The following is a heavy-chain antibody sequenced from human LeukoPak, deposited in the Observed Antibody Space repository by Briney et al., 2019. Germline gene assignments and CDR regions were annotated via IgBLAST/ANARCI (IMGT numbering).Heavy chain of an antibody. J-gene: IGHJ4*02. CDR3: ARAGENYYDFYY. CDR2: FNPSGSST. CDR1: GYTFTSFY. D-gene: IGHD1-26*01. Sequence: ASVKVTCKASGYTFTSFYMHWVRQAPGQGLEWMGIFNPSGSSTTYAQKFQGRVTMTRDTSTSIVYMELSSLGSEDTAVYYCARAGENYYDFYYWGQGTLVTVSS. V-gene: IGHV1-46*01.